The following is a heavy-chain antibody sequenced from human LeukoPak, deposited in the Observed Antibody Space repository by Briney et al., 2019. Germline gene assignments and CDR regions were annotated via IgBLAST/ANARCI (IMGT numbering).Heavy chain of an antibody. V-gene: IGHV3-48*03. Sequence: GGSLRLSCTASGFTFNTYEINWVRQAPGKGLEWVSYISSGGDTIYYADSVKGRFTISRDNAKNSLYLQMNSLRAEDTAVYYCAKDSADYDYVWGSYRYFDYWGQGTLVTVSS. CDR1: GFTFNTYE. CDR3: AKDSADYDYVWGSYRYFDY. CDR2: ISSGGDTI. J-gene: IGHJ4*02. D-gene: IGHD3-16*02.